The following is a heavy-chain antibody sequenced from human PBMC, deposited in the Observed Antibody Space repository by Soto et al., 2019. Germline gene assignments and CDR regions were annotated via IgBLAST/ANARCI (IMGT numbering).Heavy chain of an antibody. CDR2: ISAYNGNT. V-gene: IGHV1-18*01. J-gene: IGHJ5*02. CDR1: GYTFTSYG. D-gene: IGHD5-18*01. CDR3: ARDRYIQLWLPNWFDP. Sequence: ASVKVSCKASGYTFTSYGISWVRQAPGQGLEWMGWISAYNGNTNYAQKLQGRVTMTTDTSTSTAYMELRSLRSDDTAVYYCARDRYIQLWLPNWFDPWGQGTLVTVSS.